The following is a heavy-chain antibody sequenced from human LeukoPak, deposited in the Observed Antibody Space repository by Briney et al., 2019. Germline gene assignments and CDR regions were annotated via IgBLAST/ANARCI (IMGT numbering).Heavy chain of an antibody. V-gene: IGHV3-23*01. Sequence: GGSLRLSCTPSGFPFSRYAKHCVRQAPGEGLEWVSGIGAGGTFTYYADSVKGRLTICRDNDRNTLYLQMNSLRADDTAVYYCGKDIADPAYGYYFDSGGQGTLVTVS. CDR1: GFPFSRYA. CDR3: GKDIADPAYGYYFDS. J-gene: IGHJ4*02. CDR2: IGAGGTFT. D-gene: IGHD3-16*01.